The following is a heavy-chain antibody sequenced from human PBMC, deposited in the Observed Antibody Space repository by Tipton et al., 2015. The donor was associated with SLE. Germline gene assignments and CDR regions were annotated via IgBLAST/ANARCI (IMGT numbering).Heavy chain of an antibody. CDR1: GFTFSSYW. CDR2: IKQDGSEK. J-gene: IGHJ4*02. Sequence: SPRLSCAASGFTFSSYWMSWVRQAPGKGLEWVANIKQDGSEKYYVDSVKGRFTISRDNAKNSLYLQMNSLRAEDTAVYYCARDHDYYDSSGYYYYHYFDYWGQGTLVTVSS. D-gene: IGHD3-22*01. V-gene: IGHV3-7*01. CDR3: ARDHDYYDSSGYYYYHYFDY.